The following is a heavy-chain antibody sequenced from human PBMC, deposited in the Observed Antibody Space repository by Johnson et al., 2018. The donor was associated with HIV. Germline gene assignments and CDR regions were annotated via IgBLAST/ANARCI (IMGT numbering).Heavy chain of an antibody. D-gene: IGHD2/OR15-2a*01. Sequence: VQLVESGGGVVQPGGSLRLSCAASGFTFSSYGMHWVRQAPGKGLEWVAFIRYDGSYKYYADSVKGRFTISRDNSKNTLYLQMHSLRAEDTAVYYCAREWGGKWNMAFDIWGQGTMVTVSS. J-gene: IGHJ3*02. CDR1: GFTFSSYG. V-gene: IGHV3-30*02. CDR2: IRYDGSYK. CDR3: AREWGGKWNMAFDI.